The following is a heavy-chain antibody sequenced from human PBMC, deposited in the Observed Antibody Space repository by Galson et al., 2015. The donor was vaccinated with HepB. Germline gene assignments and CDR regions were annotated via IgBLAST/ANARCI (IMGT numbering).Heavy chain of an antibody. J-gene: IGHJ4*02. CDR1: GFPFRNSA. Sequence: SLRLSCASSGFPFRNSAMTWVRQVPGKGLEWVAGISTSGDRSYYPDSVRGRFTMSRDNSKNAVYLQMNSLRAEDTAVYYCAKAGYDGSGYGLSDHWGQGTLVIVTS. CDR3: AKAGYDGSGYGLSDH. V-gene: IGHV3-23*01. D-gene: IGHD3-22*01. CDR2: ISTSGDRS.